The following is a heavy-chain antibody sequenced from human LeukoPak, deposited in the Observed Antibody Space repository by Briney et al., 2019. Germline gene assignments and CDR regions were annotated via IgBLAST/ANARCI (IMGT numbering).Heavy chain of an antibody. J-gene: IGHJ4*01. V-gene: IGHV5-51*01. CDR3: ARTYCSGGGCLGSFDY. D-gene: IGHD2-15*01. CDR2: IYPGDSNT. Sequence: GESLKISCKGSGYTFNTHWNGWVRQMPGKGLEWMGLIYPGDSNTRYSPSFQGQVTISVDKSITTAYLQWTTLKASDTAMYYCARTYCSGGGCLGSFDYWGHGTLVTVSS. CDR1: GYTFNTHW.